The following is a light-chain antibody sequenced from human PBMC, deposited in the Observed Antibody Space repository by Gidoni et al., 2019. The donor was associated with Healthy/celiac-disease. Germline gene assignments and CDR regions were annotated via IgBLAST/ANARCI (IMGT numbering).Light chain of an antibody. CDR2: GAS. CDR1: QSVSSSY. Sequence: EIVLTQSPGTLALSPGERATLSCRDSQSVSSSYLAWYQQKPGQAPRLLIYGASSRATGIPDRFSGSGSGTDFTLTISRLEHEDFAVYYCQQYGSSPPWTFGQGTKVEIK. V-gene: IGKV3-20*01. J-gene: IGKJ1*01. CDR3: QQYGSSPPWT.